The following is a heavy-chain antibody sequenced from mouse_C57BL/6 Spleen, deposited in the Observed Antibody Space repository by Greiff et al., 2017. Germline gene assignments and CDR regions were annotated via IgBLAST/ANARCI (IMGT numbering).Heavy chain of an antibody. D-gene: IGHD5-1*01. CDR3: ARGSTYWYFDV. CDR2: INYDGSST. CDR1: GFTFSDYY. J-gene: IGHJ1*03. V-gene: IGHV5-16*01. Sequence: EVKLVESEGGLVQPGSSMKLSCTASGFTFSDYYMAWVRQVPEKGLEWVANINYDGSSTYYLDSLKSRFIISRDNAKNILYLQMSSLKSEDTATYYCARGSTYWYFDVGGTGTTVTVSS.